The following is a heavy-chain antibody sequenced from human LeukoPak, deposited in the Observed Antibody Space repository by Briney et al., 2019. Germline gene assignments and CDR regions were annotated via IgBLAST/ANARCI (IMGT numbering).Heavy chain of an antibody. D-gene: IGHD3-9*01. CDR3: ARDITSDWSY. V-gene: IGHV3-48*02. Sequence: PGGSLRLSCAASGFTFSTYSMSWVRQAPGKGLEWVSYISSSGGTKYYAASVKGRFTISRDNAKNPLYLQMSSLRDEDTAVYHCARDITSDWSYWGQGTLVTVSS. J-gene: IGHJ4*02. CDR2: ISSSGGTK. CDR1: GFTFSTYS.